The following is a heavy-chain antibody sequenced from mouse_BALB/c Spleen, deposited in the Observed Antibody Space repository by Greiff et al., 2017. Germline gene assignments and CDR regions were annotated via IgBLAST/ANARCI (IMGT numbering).Heavy chain of an antibody. J-gene: IGHJ4*01. Sequence: EVMLVESGGGLVQPGGSLKLSCAASGFTFSSYGMSWVRQTPDKRLELVATINSNGGSTYYPDSVKGRFTISRDNAKNTLYLQMSSLKSEDTAMYYCARRGYYAMDYWGQGTSVTVSS. CDR1: GFTFSSYG. V-gene: IGHV5-6-3*01. CDR2: INSNGGST. CDR3: ARRGYYAMDY.